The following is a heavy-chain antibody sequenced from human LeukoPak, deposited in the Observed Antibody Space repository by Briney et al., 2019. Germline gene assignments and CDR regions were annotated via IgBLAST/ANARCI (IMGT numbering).Heavy chain of an antibody. CDR3: ARDLYRDSLPVSWFDP. D-gene: IGHD4-11*01. J-gene: IGHJ5*02. CDR1: GYTFTSYG. Sequence: ASVKVSCKASGYTFTSYGISWVRQAPGQGLEWMGWISDYNGNTNYAQKLQGRVTMATDTSTSTAYMELRSLRSDDTAVYYCARDLYRDSLPVSWFDPWGQGTLVTVSS. V-gene: IGHV1-18*01. CDR2: ISDYNGNT.